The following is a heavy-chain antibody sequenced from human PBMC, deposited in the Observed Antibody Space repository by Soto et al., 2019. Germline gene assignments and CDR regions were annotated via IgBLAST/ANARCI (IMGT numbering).Heavy chain of an antibody. Sequence: QVQLVQSGAEVKKPGASVKVSCKASGYTFTGYYMHWVRQAPGQGLEWMGWINPNSGGTNYAQKFQGRVTMTRDTSISTAYMEMSRLRSDDTAVYYCARAGGITIFKEGSYGMDVWGQGTTVTVSS. CDR2: INPNSGGT. CDR3: ARAGGITIFKEGSYGMDV. V-gene: IGHV1-2*02. J-gene: IGHJ6*02. D-gene: IGHD3-3*01. CDR1: GYTFTGYY.